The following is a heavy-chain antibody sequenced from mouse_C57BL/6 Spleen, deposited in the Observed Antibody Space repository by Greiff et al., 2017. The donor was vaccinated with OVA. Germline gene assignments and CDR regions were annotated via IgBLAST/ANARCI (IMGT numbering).Heavy chain of an antibody. CDR2: ISDGGSYT. J-gene: IGHJ3*01. Sequence: DVHLVESGGGLVKPGGSLKLSCAASGFTFSSYAMSWVRQTPEKRLEWVATISDGGSYTYYPDNVKGRFTISRDNAKNNLYLQMSHLKSEDTAMYYCARGLGWFAYWGQGTLVTVSA. CDR1: GFTFSSYA. CDR3: ARGLGWFAY. V-gene: IGHV5-4*01.